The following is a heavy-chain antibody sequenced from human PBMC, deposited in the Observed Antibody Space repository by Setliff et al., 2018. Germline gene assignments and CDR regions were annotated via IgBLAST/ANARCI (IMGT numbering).Heavy chain of an antibody. D-gene: IGHD1-26*01. CDR3: ASTPRRGLDIRTRVGAFDS. J-gene: IGHJ4*02. CDR1: GASISSNY. Sequence: SETLSLTCSVSGASISSNYWSWIRQSPGKGLEWIGYLYYNGTTRFGPSLKSRATISLDTSRNQFSLRLTSVTAVDTAVYYCASTPRRGLDIRTRVGAFDSWGQGTVVTVSS. V-gene: IGHV4-59*01. CDR2: LYYNGTT.